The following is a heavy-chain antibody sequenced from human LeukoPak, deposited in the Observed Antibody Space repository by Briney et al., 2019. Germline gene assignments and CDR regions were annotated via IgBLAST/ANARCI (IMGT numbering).Heavy chain of an antibody. J-gene: IGHJ3*02. CDR3: ARGGDYYDRRAFDI. D-gene: IGHD3-22*01. CDR2: IYYSGST. CDR1: GGSISSYY. Sequence: SETLSLTCTVSGGSISSYYWSWIRQPPGKGLEWIGYIYYSGSTNYNPSLKSRVTISVDTSKNQFSLKLSSVTAADTAVYYCARGGDYYDRRAFDIWGQGTMVTVSS. V-gene: IGHV4-59*12.